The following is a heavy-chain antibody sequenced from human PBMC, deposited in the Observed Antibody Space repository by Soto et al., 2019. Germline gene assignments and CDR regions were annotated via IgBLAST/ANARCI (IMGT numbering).Heavy chain of an antibody. CDR1: GFTFSTFW. CDR3: AGGGGNFEY. V-gene: IGHV3-7*01. J-gene: IGHJ4*02. Sequence: EVQLVESGGGLVQPGGSLRLSCAASGFTFSTFWMSWVRQAPGKGLEWVANIKPDGSEKSYVDSVKGRFTISRDNAENSLYLQRNSPRTEDTGVYYCAGGGGNFEYWGQGNRVTVSS. CDR2: IKPDGSEK. D-gene: IGHD3-16*01.